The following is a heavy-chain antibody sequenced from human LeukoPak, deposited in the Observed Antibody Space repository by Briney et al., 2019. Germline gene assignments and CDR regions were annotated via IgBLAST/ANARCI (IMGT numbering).Heavy chain of an antibody. J-gene: IGHJ4*02. V-gene: IGHV4-59*08. D-gene: IGHD3-10*01. CDR1: GGSISNYY. Sequence: SETLSLTCTVSGGSISNYYWSWIRQPPGKGLEWIGYIYYSGSTNYNPSLKSRVTISVDTSKNQFSLKLSSVTAADTAVYYCATSKPSYGSGSYYGYWGQGTLVTVSS. CDR2: IYYSGST. CDR3: ATSKPSYGSGSYYGY.